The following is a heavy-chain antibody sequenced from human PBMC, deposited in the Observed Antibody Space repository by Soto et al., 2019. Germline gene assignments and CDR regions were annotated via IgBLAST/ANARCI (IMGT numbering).Heavy chain of an antibody. CDR1: GGSISSGGYY. V-gene: IGHV4-31*03. CDR2: IYYSGST. J-gene: IGHJ4*02. Sequence: QVQLQEAGPGLVKPSQTLSLTCTVSGGSISSGGYYWSWIRQHPGKGLEWIGYIYYSGSTYYNPSLKSRVTISVDTSKNQFSLKLSSVTAADTDVYYCARGTYYYDSSGYRHLDYWGQGTLVTVSS. CDR3: ARGTYYYDSSGYRHLDY. D-gene: IGHD3-22*01.